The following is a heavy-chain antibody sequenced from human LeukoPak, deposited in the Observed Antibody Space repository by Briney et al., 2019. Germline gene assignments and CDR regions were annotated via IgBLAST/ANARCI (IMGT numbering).Heavy chain of an antibody. D-gene: IGHD5-24*01. J-gene: IGHJ6*02. CDR2: IVVGSGNT. Sequence: GTSVTVSCKASGFTFSSSAMQWVRQARGKRLEWIGWIVVGSGNTNYAQKFQERVTITRDMSTSTAYMELSSLRSEDTAVYYCAAGLEAATNMLDYYYYGMDVWGQGTTVTVSS. V-gene: IGHV1-58*02. CDR1: GFTFSSSA. CDR3: AAGLEAATNMLDYYYYGMDV.